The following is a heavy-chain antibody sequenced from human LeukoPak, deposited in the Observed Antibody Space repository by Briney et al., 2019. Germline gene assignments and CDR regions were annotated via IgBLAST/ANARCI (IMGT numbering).Heavy chain of an antibody. Sequence: ASVKVSCKASGYTFTGYYMHWVRQAPGQGLEWMGWINPNSGGTNYAQKFQGWVTMTRDTSISTAYMELSRLRSDDTAVYYCARGEIVGATGRWRVGRAFDIWGQGTMVTVS. D-gene: IGHD1-26*01. V-gene: IGHV1-2*04. CDR3: ARGEIVGATGRWRVGRAFDI. CDR2: INPNSGGT. J-gene: IGHJ3*02. CDR1: GYTFTGYY.